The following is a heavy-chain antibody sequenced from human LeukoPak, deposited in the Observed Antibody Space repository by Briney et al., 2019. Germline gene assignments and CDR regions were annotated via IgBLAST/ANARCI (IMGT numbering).Heavy chain of an antibody. Sequence: SETLSLTCAVYGGSFSGYYWSWIRQPPGKGLEWIGEINHSGSTNYNPSLKSRVTISVDTSKNQFSLKLSSVTAADTAVYYCARGLRMIVVVMSAFDIWGQGTMVTVSS. CDR3: ARGLRMIVVVMSAFDI. CDR1: GGSFSGYY. CDR2: INHSGST. D-gene: IGHD3-22*01. J-gene: IGHJ3*02. V-gene: IGHV4-34*01.